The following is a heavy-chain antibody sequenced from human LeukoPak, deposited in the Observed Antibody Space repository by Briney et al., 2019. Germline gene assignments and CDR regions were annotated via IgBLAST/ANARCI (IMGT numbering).Heavy chain of an antibody. CDR3: AKIGLRYYDFWSGDLDY. CDR1: GFTFSSYA. CDR2: ISGSGGST. Sequence: GGSPRLSCAASGFTFSSYAMSWVRQAPGKGLEWVSAISGSGGSTYYADSVKGRFTISRDNSKNTLYLQMNSLRAEDTAVYYCAKIGLRYYDFWSGDLDYWGQGTLVTVSS. J-gene: IGHJ4*02. D-gene: IGHD3-3*01. V-gene: IGHV3-23*01.